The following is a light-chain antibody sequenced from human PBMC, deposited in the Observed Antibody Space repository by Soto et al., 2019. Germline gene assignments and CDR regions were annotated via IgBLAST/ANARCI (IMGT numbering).Light chain of an antibody. CDR2: DAS. V-gene: IGKV3-11*01. CDR1: QSVSSY. CDR3: QQRHNWPSIFT. Sequence: EIVLTQSPATLSLSPGERATLSCRASQSVSSYLAWYQQKPGQAPRLLIYDASNRATGRPARSSDSRSRTEFTLTSSCQEPEDFAVYYCQQRHNWPSIFTVGRGTKLDIK. J-gene: IGKJ3*01.